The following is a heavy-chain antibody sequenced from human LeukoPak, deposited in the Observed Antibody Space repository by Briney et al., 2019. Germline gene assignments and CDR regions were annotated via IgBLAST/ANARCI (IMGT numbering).Heavy chain of an antibody. Sequence: GRSLRLSCAASGFTFSSYAMYWVRQAPGKGLEWVAVISYDGNNKYYADSVKGRFTISRDNSKNTLYLQMNSLRAEDTAVYYCARASCFYQLLCAFDIWGQGTTVTVSS. CDR1: GFTFSSYA. J-gene: IGHJ3*02. CDR3: ARASCFYQLLCAFDI. D-gene: IGHD2-2*01. CDR2: ISYDGNNK. V-gene: IGHV3-30-3*01.